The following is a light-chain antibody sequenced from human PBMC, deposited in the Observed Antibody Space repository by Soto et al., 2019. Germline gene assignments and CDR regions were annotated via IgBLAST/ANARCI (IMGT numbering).Light chain of an antibody. CDR3: QQYKTSLLT. J-gene: IGKJ4*01. CDR2: DAS. CDR1: QSIDSW. V-gene: IGKV1-5*01. Sequence: DIPMTQSPSTLSASVGDRVTITCRASQSIDSWLAWYQQKPGKAPKLLMYDASSLESGVSSRFSGSGSGTEFTLIISSLQPDDFAPYYCQQYKTSLLTFGGGTKVEIK.